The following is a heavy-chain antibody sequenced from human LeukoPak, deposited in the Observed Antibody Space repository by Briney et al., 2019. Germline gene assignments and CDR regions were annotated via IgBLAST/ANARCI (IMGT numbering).Heavy chain of an antibody. CDR1: GGSFSGYY. J-gene: IGHJ4*02. Sequence: SETLSLTCAVYGGSFSGYYWSWIRQPPGEGLEWIGSISYSGTTFYNPSLKSRLSISADTSKNQFSLRLSSVTGPDTAVYYCARRTVTSREGFEYWGQGILVTVSS. CDR3: ARRTVTSREGFEY. CDR2: ISYSGTT. V-gene: IGHV4-34*01. D-gene: IGHD4-17*01.